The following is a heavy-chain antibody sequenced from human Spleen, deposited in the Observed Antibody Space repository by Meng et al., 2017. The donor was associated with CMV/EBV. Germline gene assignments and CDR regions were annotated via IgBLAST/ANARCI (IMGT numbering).Heavy chain of an antibody. D-gene: IGHD2-2*01. CDR3: SKGSYCSGTTCYLWGWFDS. Sequence: GGSLRLSCAASGFTFSGSAIHWVRKASGNGLEWVSGISGSGDSTYYAESVRGQFTISRDNSKNTLYLQMNSLTAEDTAVYYCSKGSYCSGTTCYLWGWFDSWGQGTLVTVSS. J-gene: IGHJ5*01. CDR1: GFTFSGSA. CDR2: ISGSGDST. V-gene: IGHV3-23*01.